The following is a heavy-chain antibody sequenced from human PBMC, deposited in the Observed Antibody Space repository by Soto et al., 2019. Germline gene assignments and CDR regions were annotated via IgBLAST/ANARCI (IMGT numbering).Heavy chain of an antibody. J-gene: IGHJ4*02. CDR3: ARDHYYDSSGYLDY. D-gene: IGHD3-22*01. V-gene: IGHV3-33*01. CDR1: GFTFSSYG. CDR2: IWYDGSNK. Sequence: QVQLVESGGGVVQPGRSLRLSCAASGFTFSSYGMHWVRQAPGKGLGWVAVIWYDGSNKYYADSVKGRFTISRDNSKNTLYLQMNSLRAEDTAVYYCARDHYYDSSGYLDYWGQGTLVTVSS.